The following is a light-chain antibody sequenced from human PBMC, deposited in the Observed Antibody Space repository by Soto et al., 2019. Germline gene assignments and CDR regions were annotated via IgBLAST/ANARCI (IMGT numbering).Light chain of an antibody. J-gene: IGKJ3*01. CDR1: QDISNY. V-gene: IGKV1-33*01. CDR2: DAS. Sequence: DIQMTQSPSSLSVSVGDRVTITCQASQDISNYLNWYQQKPGKAPKLLIYDASNLETGVPSRFSGSGSGTDFTFTISSLQPEDIATYYCQQYDNPLITFGPGTKVDIK. CDR3: QQYDNPLIT.